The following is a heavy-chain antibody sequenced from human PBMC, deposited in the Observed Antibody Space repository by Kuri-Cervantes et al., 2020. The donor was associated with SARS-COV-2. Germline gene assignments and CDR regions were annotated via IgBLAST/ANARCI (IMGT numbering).Heavy chain of an antibody. CDR2: ISVSGGST. CDR3: ARLVFVDAFDI. D-gene: IGHD2-2*01. CDR1: GFTFGSYV. V-gene: IGHV3-23*01. Sequence: GGSLRLSCAASGFTFGSYVMNWVRQAPGKGLEWVSAISVSGGSTYYADSVKGRFTISRDSSENTLYLQMNSLRAEDTAVYYCARLVFVDAFDIWGQGTMVTVSS. J-gene: IGHJ3*02.